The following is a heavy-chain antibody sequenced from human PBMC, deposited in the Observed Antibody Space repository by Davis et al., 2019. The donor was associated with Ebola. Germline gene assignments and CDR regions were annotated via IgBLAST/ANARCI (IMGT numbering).Heavy chain of an antibody. V-gene: IGHV4-31*03. CDR2: IYYSGST. J-gene: IGHJ6*03. D-gene: IGHD3-3*01. CDR3: ARSVGYYDSTNYMDV. CDR1: GGSISSGGYY. Sequence: PSETLSLPCTVSGGSISSGGYYWSWIRQHPGKGLEWIGYIYYSGSTYYNPSLKSRVTISVDTSKNQFSLKLSSVTAADTAVYYCARSVGYYDSTNYMDVWGKGTTVTVSS.